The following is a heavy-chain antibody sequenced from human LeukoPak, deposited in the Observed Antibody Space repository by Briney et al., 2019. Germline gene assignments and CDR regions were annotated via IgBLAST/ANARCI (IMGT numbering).Heavy chain of an antibody. CDR3: ARDLYYYASGTFPDY. Sequence: ASVKVSCKASGHTFTGHYMWWVRQAPGQGLEWMGWINPNSGGTNYEQKFQGRVTMTRDTSISTAYMELSRLRSDDTAVYYCARDLYYYASGTFPDYWGQGTLVTVSS. CDR1: GHTFTGHY. D-gene: IGHD3-10*01. CDR2: INPNSGGT. V-gene: IGHV1-2*02. J-gene: IGHJ4*02.